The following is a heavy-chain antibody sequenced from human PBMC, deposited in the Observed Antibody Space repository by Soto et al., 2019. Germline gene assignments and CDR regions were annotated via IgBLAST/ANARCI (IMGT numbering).Heavy chain of an antibody. CDR3: ARDRSVLLWFGESQFDY. CDR2: ISAYNGNT. V-gene: IGHV1-18*04. D-gene: IGHD3-10*01. Sequence: QVQLVQSGAEVKKPGASVKVSCKASGYTFTSYGISWVRQAPGQGLEWMGWISAYNGNTNYAQKLQGRVTMTTDTSTSTAYMELRSLRSDDTAMYYCARDRSVLLWFGESQFDYWGQGTLVTVSS. CDR1: GYTFTSYG. J-gene: IGHJ4*02.